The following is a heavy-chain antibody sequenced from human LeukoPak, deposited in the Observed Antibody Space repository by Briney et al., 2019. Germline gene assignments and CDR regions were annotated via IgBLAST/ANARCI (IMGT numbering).Heavy chain of an antibody. CDR2: IWYDGSLK. D-gene: IGHD3-22*01. V-gene: IGHV3-33*06. J-gene: IGHJ4*02. Sequence: PGGSLRLSCAASGFTFNNYPMHWVCQAAGKGLEWVAVIWYDGSLKFYADSVKDRFTISRDNSKNTLHLQMNSLRAEDTAIYYCAKDRPNYYDSSGHYYRRDGDYWGQGTLATVSS. CDR3: AKDRPNYYDSSGHYYRRDGDY. CDR1: GFTFNNYP.